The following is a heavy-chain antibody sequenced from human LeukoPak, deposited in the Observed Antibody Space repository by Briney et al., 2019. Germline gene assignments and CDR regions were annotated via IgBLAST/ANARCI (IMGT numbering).Heavy chain of an antibody. J-gene: IGHJ4*02. V-gene: IGHV1-18*01. CDR3: ARDRTPYYYDSSGSNY. D-gene: IGHD3-22*01. Sequence: ASVKVSCKASGYTFTSYGISWVRQAPGQGLEWMGWISAYNGNTNYAQKLQGRVTMTTDTSTSTAYMELRSLRSDDTAVYYCARDRTPYYYDSSGSNYWGQGTLVTVSS. CDR2: ISAYNGNT. CDR1: GYTFTSYG.